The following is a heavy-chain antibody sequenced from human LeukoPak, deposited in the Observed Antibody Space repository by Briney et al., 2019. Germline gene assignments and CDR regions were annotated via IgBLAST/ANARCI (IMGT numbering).Heavy chain of an antibody. CDR2: ISASTSTI. CDR3: ARVRTDSSGVYYEGFDY. CDR1: GFTFSSYS. Sequence: GGSLRLSCAVSGFTFSSYSMTWVRQAPGKGLEWVSYISASTSTIYYADSVKGRFTISKDNAKNTLYLQMNSLRAEDTAVYYCARVRTDSSGVYYEGFDYWGQGTLVTVSS. D-gene: IGHD6-19*01. J-gene: IGHJ4*02. V-gene: IGHV3-48*04.